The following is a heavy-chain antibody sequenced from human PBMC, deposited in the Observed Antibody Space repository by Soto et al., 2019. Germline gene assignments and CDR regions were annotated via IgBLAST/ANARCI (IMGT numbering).Heavy chain of an antibody. V-gene: IGHV2-5*02. CDR2: IYWDDDE. CDR3: AHSYSSSPDDGFDV. Sequence: ITFKETGQTLVKPTQILTLTCTFFGLPLTNRGVGVGWIRQPPGEAPEWVALIYWDDDEGYSPSLRSRLTITKDTSKNQVVLTMTNMEPVDTGTYYCAHSYSSSPDDGFDVWGQGTRVTVSS. D-gene: IGHD6-6*01. J-gene: IGHJ3*01. CDR1: GLPLTNRGVG.